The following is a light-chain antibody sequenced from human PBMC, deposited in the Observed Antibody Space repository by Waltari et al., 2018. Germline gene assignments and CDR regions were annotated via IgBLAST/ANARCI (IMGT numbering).Light chain of an antibody. CDR1: QSVSTN. Sequence: EIVMAQSPATLSVFPGERATLSCRASQSVSTNLAWYQQKPGQAPRLLSYAASTRAIGIPARFSGSGSGTEFTLTISSLQSEDFAVYYCQEYNNWYTFGQGTKLEIK. V-gene: IGKV3-15*01. CDR2: AAS. J-gene: IGKJ2*01. CDR3: QEYNNWYT.